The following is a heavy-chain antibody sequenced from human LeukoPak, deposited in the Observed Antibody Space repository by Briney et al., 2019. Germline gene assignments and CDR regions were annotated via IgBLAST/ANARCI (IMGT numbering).Heavy chain of an antibody. Sequence: GGSLRLSCAASGFTFSSYAMSWVRQAPGKGLEWVSAISGSGGSTYYADSVKGRFTISRDNSKNTLYLQMNSLRAEDTAVYYCASGVNSNYKGRLRKWGQGTLVTVSS. J-gene: IGHJ4*02. CDR3: ASGVNSNYKGRLRK. V-gene: IGHV3-23*01. CDR1: GFTFSSYA. D-gene: IGHD4-11*01. CDR2: ISGSGGST.